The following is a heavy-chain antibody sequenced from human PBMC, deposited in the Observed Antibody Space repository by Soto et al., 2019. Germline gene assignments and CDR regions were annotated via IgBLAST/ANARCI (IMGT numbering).Heavy chain of an antibody. V-gene: IGHV4-59*12. CDR3: ARDRWFGEFYYFDY. J-gene: IGHJ4*02. CDR1: GGSISSYY. D-gene: IGHD3-10*01. CDR2: IYYSGST. Sequence: PSETLSLTCTVSGGSISSYYWSWIRQPPGKGLEWIGYIYYSGSTNYNPSLKSRVTISVDTSKNQFSLKLSSVTAADTAVYYCARDRWFGEFYYFDYWGQGTLVTVSS.